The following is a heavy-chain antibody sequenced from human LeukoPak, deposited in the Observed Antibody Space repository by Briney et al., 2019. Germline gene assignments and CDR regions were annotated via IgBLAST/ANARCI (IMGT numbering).Heavy chain of an antibody. CDR3: ARDKAVTTELTQYFHH. V-gene: IGHV1-18*01. Sequence: ASVTDSCKASGYTFTNYGVSWVRQAPGQGLEWMGWISGYNGYTNYAQKFQFRVTMTTDTSTSTAYMELRSLTSDDTAVYYCARDKAVTTELTQYFHHWGQGTLVTVSS. D-gene: IGHD4-11*01. J-gene: IGHJ1*01. CDR1: GYTFTNYG. CDR2: ISGYNGYT.